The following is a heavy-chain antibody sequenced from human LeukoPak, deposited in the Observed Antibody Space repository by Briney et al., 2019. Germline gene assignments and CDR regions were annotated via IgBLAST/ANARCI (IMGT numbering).Heavy chain of an antibody. CDR1: GGSMSSYY. CDR2: IYDSGIS. Sequence: SETLSLTCTVSGGSMSSYYWSWIRQPPGQELEWIGYIYDSGISNYNPSLKSRVTISVDTSKNQMSLNLTSVTAADTAIYYCARLRFMEWFDPWGQGTLVTVSS. D-gene: IGHD3-3*01. CDR3: ARLRFMEWFDP. J-gene: IGHJ5*02. V-gene: IGHV4-59*12.